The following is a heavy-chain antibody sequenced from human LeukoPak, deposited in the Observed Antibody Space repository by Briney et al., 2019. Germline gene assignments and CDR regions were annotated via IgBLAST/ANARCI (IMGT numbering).Heavy chain of an antibody. V-gene: IGHV4-34*01. CDR3: ARKGFRYYDSSGYPTN. CDR1: GGSFSGYY. Sequence: MSSETLSPTCAVYGGSFSGYYWSWIRQPPGKGLEWIGEINHSGSTNYNPSLKSRVTVSVDTSKNQFSLKLSSVTAADTAVYYCARKGFRYYDSSGYPTNWGQGTLVTVSS. D-gene: IGHD3-22*01. CDR2: INHSGST. J-gene: IGHJ4*02.